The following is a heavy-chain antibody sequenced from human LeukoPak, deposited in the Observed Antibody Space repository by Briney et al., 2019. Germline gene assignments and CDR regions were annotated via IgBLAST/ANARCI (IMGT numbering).Heavy chain of an antibody. D-gene: IGHD6-13*01. CDR3: ARDRSSSWYFRNAFDI. CDR2: ISSSGSTI. V-gene: IGHV3-11*04. CDR1: GFTFSDYY. Sequence: GGSLRLSCAASGFTFSDYYMSWIRQAPGKGLEWVSYISSSGSTICYADSVKGRFTISRDNAKNSLYLQMNSLRAEDTAVYYCARDRSSSWYFRNAFDIWGQGTMVTVSS. J-gene: IGHJ3*02.